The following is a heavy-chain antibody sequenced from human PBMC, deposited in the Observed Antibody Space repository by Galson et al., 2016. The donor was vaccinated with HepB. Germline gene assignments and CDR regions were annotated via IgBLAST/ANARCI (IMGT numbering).Heavy chain of an antibody. CDR1: GFTFSSYA. Sequence: SLRLSCAASGFTFSSYAKSLVRQAPGKGLEGVSAVSGCGCSTYYADSVKGRFTISRDNSKTPLSLQMNSLRAEDTAVYYCAIYSYGTFDYWGQGTLVTVSS. CDR2: VSGCGCST. CDR3: AIYSYGTFDY. D-gene: IGHD5-18*01. V-gene: IGHV3-23*01. J-gene: IGHJ4*02.